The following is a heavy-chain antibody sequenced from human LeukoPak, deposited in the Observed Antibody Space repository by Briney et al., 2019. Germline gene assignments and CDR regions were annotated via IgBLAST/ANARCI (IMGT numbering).Heavy chain of an antibody. CDR3: ARGGWAVGATTPPFDY. V-gene: IGHV1-69*01. CDR1: GGTFSSYA. Sequence: ASVKVSCKASGGTFSSYAISWVRQAPGQGLEWMGGIIPIFGTANYAQKFQGRVTITADESTSTAYMELSSLRSEDTAVYYCARGGWAVGATTPPFDYWGQGTLVTVSS. CDR2: IIPIFGTA. J-gene: IGHJ4*02. D-gene: IGHD1-26*01.